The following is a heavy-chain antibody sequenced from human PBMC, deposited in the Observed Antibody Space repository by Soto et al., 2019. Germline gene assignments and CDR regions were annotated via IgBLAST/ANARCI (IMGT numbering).Heavy chain of an antibody. D-gene: IGHD3-22*01. CDR3: AKDQQEYYYDSSGQTNGYYFDY. Sequence: EVQLLESGGGLVQPGGSLRLSCAASGFTFSSYAMSWVRQAAGKGLEWVSAISGSGGSTYYADSVKGRFTISRDNSKNTLYLQMNSLRAEDTAVYYCAKDQQEYYYDSSGQTNGYYFDYWGQGTLVTVSS. J-gene: IGHJ4*02. CDR2: ISGSGGST. V-gene: IGHV3-23*01. CDR1: GFTFSSYA.